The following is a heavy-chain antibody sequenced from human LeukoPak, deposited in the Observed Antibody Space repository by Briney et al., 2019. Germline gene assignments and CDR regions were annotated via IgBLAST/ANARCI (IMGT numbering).Heavy chain of an antibody. CDR1: GGSISSYY. J-gene: IGHJ5*02. D-gene: IGHD2-15*01. CDR3: ARDIVVADNNWFDP. CDR2: IYYSGST. V-gene: IGHV4-59*12. Sequence: SETLSLTCTVSGGSISSYYWSWIRQPPGKGLEWIGYIYYSGSTNYNPSLKSRVTISVDTSKNQFSLKLSSVTAADTAVYYCARDIVVADNNWFDPWGQGTLVTVSS.